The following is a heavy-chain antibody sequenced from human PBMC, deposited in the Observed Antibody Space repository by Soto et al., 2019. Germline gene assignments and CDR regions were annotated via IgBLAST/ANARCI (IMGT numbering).Heavy chain of an antibody. Sequence: QVQLVQSGAEVKKPGSSVKVSCKASGGTFSSYTISWVRQAPGQGLEWMGWIIPILGIANYAQKFQGRVTITADKSTSTAYMELSSLRSEDTAVYYCARGHCTNGVCYRGDYYYYMDVWGKGTTVTVSS. CDR1: GGTFSSYT. D-gene: IGHD2-8*01. V-gene: IGHV1-69*02. CDR2: IIPILGIA. J-gene: IGHJ6*03. CDR3: ARGHCTNGVCYRGDYYYYMDV.